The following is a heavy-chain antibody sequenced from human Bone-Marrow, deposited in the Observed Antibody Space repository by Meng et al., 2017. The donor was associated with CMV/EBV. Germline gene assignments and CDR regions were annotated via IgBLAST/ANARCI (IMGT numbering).Heavy chain of an antibody. CDR3: ARRRRITIFGVVPRGYFDY. CDR2: INPSGGST. D-gene: IGHD3-3*01. Sequence: ASVKVSCKASGYTFTSYYMHWVRQAPGQGLEWMGIINPSGGSTSYAQKFQGRVTMTRDTSTSTVYMELSSLRSEDTAVYYCARRRRITIFGVVPRGYFDYWGQGTLVTVSS. J-gene: IGHJ4*02. CDR1: GYTFTSYY. V-gene: IGHV1-46*01.